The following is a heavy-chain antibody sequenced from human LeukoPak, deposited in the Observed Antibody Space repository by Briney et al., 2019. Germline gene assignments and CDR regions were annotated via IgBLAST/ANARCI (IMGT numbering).Heavy chain of an antibody. D-gene: IGHD5-24*01. CDR2: IYHSGAT. Sequence: PSETPSLTCLVSGASISGHYWSWLRQPPGKGLEWIGYIYHSGATRYTSSLKSRVTMSLDTSKNNFSLKLSAVTAADTAVYYCARGNGMATFPWDSWGREPWSPSPQ. CDR1: GASISGHY. CDR3: ARGNGMATFPWDS. V-gene: IGHV4-59*11. J-gene: IGHJ5*01.